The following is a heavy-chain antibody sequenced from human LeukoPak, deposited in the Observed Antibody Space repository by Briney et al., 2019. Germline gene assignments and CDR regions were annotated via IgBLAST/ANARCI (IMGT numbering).Heavy chain of an antibody. D-gene: IGHD1-26*01. CDR1: GFTFNSYA. J-gene: IGHJ4*02. CDR2: ISGSGGGT. V-gene: IGHV3-23*01. Sequence: GGSLRLSCAASGFTFNSYAMSWVRQAPEKGLEWVATISGSGGGTYYADSVKGRFTISRDDSKNTLYLQMNSLRAEDTAVCYCAKDLGRYRNNYFDYWGQGTLVTVSS. CDR3: AKDLGRYRNNYFDY.